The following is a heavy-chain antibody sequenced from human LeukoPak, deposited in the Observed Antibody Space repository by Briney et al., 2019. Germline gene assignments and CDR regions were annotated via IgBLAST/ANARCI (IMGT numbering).Heavy chain of an antibody. Sequence: GSLRLSCAASGFTFSSHWMSWVRQAPGKGLEWVANIKEDGGAKYYVASVRGRFTISRDNAKNSLYLQMNGLRAEDTAVYFCARTAYCGDACYYYFDYWGQGTLVTVSS. V-gene: IGHV3-7*01. D-gene: IGHD2-21*02. J-gene: IGHJ4*02. CDR2: IKEDGGAK. CDR3: ARTAYCGDACYYYFDY. CDR1: GFTFSSHW.